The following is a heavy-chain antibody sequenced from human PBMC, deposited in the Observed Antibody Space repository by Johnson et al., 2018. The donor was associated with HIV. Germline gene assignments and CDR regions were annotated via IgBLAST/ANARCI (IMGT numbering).Heavy chain of an antibody. CDR2: ISGSGGTT. J-gene: IGHJ3*02. Sequence: EVQLVESGGALVQPGGSLRLSCAASGFTFSSYAMSWVRQAPGKGLEWVSSISGSGGTTYYADSVKGRFTISRDNSKNSLYLQMNSLRAEDTALYYCAKNPGIAGGAFDIWGQGTMVTVSS. V-gene: IGHV3-23*04. D-gene: IGHD6-13*01. CDR3: AKNPGIAGGAFDI. CDR1: GFTFSSYA.